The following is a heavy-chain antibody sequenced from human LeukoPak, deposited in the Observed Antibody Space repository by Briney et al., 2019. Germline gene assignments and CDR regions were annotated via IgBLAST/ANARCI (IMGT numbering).Heavy chain of an antibody. CDR1: GYTFTGYY. Sequence: ASVKVSCKASGYTFTGYYMHWVRQAPGQGLEWMGWINPNSGGTNYAQTFQGRVTMTRDTSISTAYMELSRLRSDDTAVYYCARDFGDVDTAEDTDYWGQGTLVTVSS. J-gene: IGHJ4*02. D-gene: IGHD5-18*01. CDR3: ARDFGDVDTAEDTDY. CDR2: INPNSGGT. V-gene: IGHV1-2*02.